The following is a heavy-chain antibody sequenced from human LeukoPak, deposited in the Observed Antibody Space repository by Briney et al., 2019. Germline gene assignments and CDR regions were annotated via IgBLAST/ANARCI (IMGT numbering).Heavy chain of an antibody. Sequence: PSETLSLTCTVSGGSISSSTYFWGWIRQPPGKGLEWIGSIYYYSGSTYYNPSLKSRVTISVDTSKNQFSLKLTSVTAADSAVYYCARVTVLYYYDSANYFDFWGQGTLVTVSS. V-gene: IGHV4-39*07. J-gene: IGHJ4*02. D-gene: IGHD3-22*01. CDR2: IYYYSGST. CDR3: ARVTVLYYYDSANYFDF. CDR1: GGSISSSTYF.